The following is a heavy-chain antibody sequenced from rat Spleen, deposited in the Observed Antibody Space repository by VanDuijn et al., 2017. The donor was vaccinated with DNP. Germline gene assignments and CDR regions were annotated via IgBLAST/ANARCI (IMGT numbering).Heavy chain of an antibody. CDR2: ITDGGGST. J-gene: IGHJ4*01. CDR3: ARVQLGYYALDA. CDR1: GFTFNNYW. D-gene: IGHD5-1*01. Sequence: EVQLVESGGDLVQPGRSLKLSCVASGFTFNNYWMTWIRQVPGKGLEWIASITDGGGSTYYPDSVKGRFTISRDDAINTLYLQMDSLRSEETATYYCARVQLGYYALDAWGQGTSVTVSS. V-gene: IGHV5-31*01.